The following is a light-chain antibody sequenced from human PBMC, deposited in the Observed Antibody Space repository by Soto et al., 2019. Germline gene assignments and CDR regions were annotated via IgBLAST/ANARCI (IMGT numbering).Light chain of an antibody. J-gene: IGKJ1*01. V-gene: IGKV1-5*03. Sequence: DIQMTQSRSTLSASVGDTVTITCRASQSFSNWLAWYQQKPGKAPKFLIYNASTLESGVPSRFSGSGSGTEFTLTISSLQPDDFATYYCQQYNSYSWTFGQGTKVEIK. CDR1: QSFSNW. CDR3: QQYNSYSWT. CDR2: NAS.